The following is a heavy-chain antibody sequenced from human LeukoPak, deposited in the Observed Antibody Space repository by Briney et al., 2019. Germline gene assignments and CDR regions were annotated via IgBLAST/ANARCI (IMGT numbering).Heavy chain of an antibody. V-gene: IGHV4-4*07. Sequence: PSETLSLTCDVSGGSISSYYWGWVRQPAGKGLEWLGHIYTTGTTHFNPALRSRLTMSVDTSKNQFSLKLTSVTAADTAVYFCARQGYTASYYFLDFWSQGTLVTVSS. CDR3: ARQGYTASYYFLDF. CDR2: IYTTGTT. CDR1: GGSISSYY. J-gene: IGHJ4*02. D-gene: IGHD1-26*01.